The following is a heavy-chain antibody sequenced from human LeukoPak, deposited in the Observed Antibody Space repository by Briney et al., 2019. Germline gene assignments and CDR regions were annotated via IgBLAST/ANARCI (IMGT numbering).Heavy chain of an antibody. CDR1: GGSFSGYH. CDR2: INHSGST. CDR3: ARTIMIYYYYYMDV. J-gene: IGHJ6*03. V-gene: IGHV4-34*01. D-gene: IGHD3-16*01. Sequence: SETLSLTCAVYGGSFSGYHWSWIRQPPGKGLEWIGEINHSGSTNYNPSLKSRVTISVDTSKNQFSLKLSSVTAADTAVYYCARTIMIYYYYYMDVWGKGTTVTVSS.